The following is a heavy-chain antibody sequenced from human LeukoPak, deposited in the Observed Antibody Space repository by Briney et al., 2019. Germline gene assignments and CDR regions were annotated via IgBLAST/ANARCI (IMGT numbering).Heavy chain of an antibody. Sequence: SETLSLTCTVSGGFTSPFKWSWIRQPPGKGLEWIGFVYNSGFTSYNPSLKSRLTISVDTSKNQFSLKLTSVTAADTAVYYCAREWSAFDTWGQGTMVTVSS. CDR2: VYNSGFT. D-gene: IGHD2-8*01. J-gene: IGHJ3*02. CDR3: AREWSAFDT. V-gene: IGHV4-4*08. CDR1: GGFTSPFK.